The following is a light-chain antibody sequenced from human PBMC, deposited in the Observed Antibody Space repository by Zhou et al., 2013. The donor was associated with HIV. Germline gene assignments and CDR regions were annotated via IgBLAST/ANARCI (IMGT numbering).Light chain of an antibody. V-gene: IGKV3-15*01. J-gene: IGKJ3*01. CDR3: QQYNKWPRT. CDR1: HTVTSN. Sequence: VLTQSPGTLSLSPGERATLSCRASHTVTSNYLAWYQHRPGQAPRLLISDASTRATGIPARFSGSGSGTDFSLTISSLQSEDFAVYYCQQYNKWPRTFGPGTKVEIK. CDR2: DAS.